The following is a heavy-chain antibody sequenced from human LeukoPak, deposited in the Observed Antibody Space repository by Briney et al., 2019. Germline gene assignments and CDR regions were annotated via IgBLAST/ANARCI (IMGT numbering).Heavy chain of an antibody. CDR2: ISYDGSNK. V-gene: IGHV3-30*18. D-gene: IGHD3-22*01. CDR1: GFTFSSYG. Sequence: PGGSLRLSCAASGFTFSSYGMHWVRQAPGKGLEWVAVISYDGSNKYYADSVKGRFTISRDNSKNTLYLQMNSLRAEDTAVYYCAKDRDYYDSSGIPRDGMDVWGQGTTVTVSS. CDR3: AKDRDYYDSSGIPRDGMDV. J-gene: IGHJ6*02.